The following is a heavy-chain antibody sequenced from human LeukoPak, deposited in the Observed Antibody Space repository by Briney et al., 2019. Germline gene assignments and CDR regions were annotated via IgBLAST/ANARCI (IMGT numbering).Heavy chain of an antibody. V-gene: IGHV1-46*01. CDR3: ARWSTTGFSDY. CDR2: INPSGGST. CDR1: GYTFTNYY. J-gene: IGHJ4*02. D-gene: IGHD1-1*01. Sequence: GASVKVSCKASGYTFTNYYMHWVRQAPGQGLEWMGIINPSGGSTAYTQKFQGRVTMTRDTATSTVYMELSSLRSEDTTVYFCARWSTTGFSDYWGQGTLVTVSS.